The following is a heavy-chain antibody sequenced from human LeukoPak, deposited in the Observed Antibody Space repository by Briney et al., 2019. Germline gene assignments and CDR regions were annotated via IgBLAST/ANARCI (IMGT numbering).Heavy chain of an antibody. CDR3: ATYRQVLLPFES. J-gene: IGHJ4*02. CDR1: GSPFSTFA. CDR2: IFPSGGEI. D-gene: IGHD2-8*02. V-gene: IGHV3-23*01. Sequence: GGSLRLSVAAPGSPFSTFAMIGFRHPPGKGLGGVSSIFPSGGEIHYADSVRGRFTISRDNSKSTLSLQMNSLRAEDTAIYYCATYRQVLLPFESWGQGTLVTVSS.